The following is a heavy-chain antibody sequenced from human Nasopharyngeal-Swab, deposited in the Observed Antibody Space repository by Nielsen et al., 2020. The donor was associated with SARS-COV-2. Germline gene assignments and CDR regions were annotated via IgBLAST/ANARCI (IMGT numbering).Heavy chain of an antibody. J-gene: IGHJ6*02. CDR2: ISWNSGSI. CDR1: GFTFDDYA. D-gene: IGHD2-2*02. V-gene: IGHV3-9*01. Sequence: GGSLRLSCAASGFTFDDYAMHWVRQAPGKGLEWVSGISWNSGSIGYAESVKGRFTISRDNAKNSLYLQMNSLRAEDTALYYCAKDMAYIVVVPAAISGGYYYSMDVWGQGTTVTVSS. CDR3: AKDMAYIVVVPAAISGGYYYSMDV.